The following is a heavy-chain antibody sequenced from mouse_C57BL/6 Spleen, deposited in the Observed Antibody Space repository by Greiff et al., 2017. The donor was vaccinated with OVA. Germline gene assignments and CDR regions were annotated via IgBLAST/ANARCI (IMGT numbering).Heavy chain of an antibody. V-gene: IGHV1-42*01. D-gene: IGHD1-1*01. CDR1: GYSFTGYY. Sequence: VQLQQSGPELVKPGASVKISCKASGYSFTGYYMNWVKQSPEKSLEWIGEINPSTGGTTYNQKFKAKATLTVDKSSSTAYMQLKSLTSEDSAVYYCARGPIHYYGSLDYWGQGTTLTVSS. CDR3: ARGPIHYYGSLDY. J-gene: IGHJ2*01. CDR2: INPSTGGT.